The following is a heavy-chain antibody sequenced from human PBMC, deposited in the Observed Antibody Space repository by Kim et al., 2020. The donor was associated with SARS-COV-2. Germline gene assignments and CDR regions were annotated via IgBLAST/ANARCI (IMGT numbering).Heavy chain of an antibody. V-gene: IGHV3-33*01. D-gene: IGHD6-13*01. Sequence: GGSLRLSCAASGFTFSSYGMHWVRQAPGKGLEWVAVIWYDGSKKYYADSVKGRFTISRDNSKNTLYLQMNSLRSEDTAVYHCARDDGEEGYTEDHWGQGTLVTVSS. CDR3: ARDDGEEGYTEDH. CDR1: GFTFSSYG. CDR2: IWYDGSKK. J-gene: IGHJ4*02.